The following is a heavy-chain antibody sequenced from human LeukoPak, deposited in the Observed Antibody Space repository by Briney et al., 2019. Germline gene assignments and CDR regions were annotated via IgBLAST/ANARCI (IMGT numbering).Heavy chain of an antibody. CDR1: GGSISSGSYY. J-gene: IGHJ4*02. V-gene: IGHV4-61*02. CDR3: VREGAYYDSSGLFDY. CDR2: IYSSGST. Sequence: SQTLSLTCTVSGGSISSGSYYWSWIRQPAGKGLEWIGRIYSSGSTNYNPSLESRITISVDTSKNQFSLKLTSVTAADTAVYYCVREGAYYDSSGLFDYWGQGTLVTVSS. D-gene: IGHD3-22*01.